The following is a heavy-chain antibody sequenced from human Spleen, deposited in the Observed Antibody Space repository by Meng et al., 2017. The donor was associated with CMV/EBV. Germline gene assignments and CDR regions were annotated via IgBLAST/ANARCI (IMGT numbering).Heavy chain of an antibody. V-gene: IGHV1-2*02. Sequence: ASVKVSCKASGYTFTGYYMHWVRQAPGQGLEWMGWINPNSGGTNYAQKFQGRVTMTRDTSISTAYMEPSRLRSDDTAVYYCARGDYSGSYPGLCYFDYWGQGTLVTVSS. CDR1: GYTFTGYY. CDR2: INPNSGGT. D-gene: IGHD1-26*01. CDR3: ARGDYSGSYPGLCYFDY. J-gene: IGHJ4*02.